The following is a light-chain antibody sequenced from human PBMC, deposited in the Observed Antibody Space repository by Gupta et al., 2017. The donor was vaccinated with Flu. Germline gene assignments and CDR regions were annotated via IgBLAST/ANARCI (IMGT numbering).Light chain of an antibody. CDR1: VVGYKY. Sequence: GKTISSTCSGYVVGYKYICWYQRNPAQPPVLVIFQNNTRSSGIPDRFSGSNAGNTATLTIRGTQGVDEADYFCQAEDSSTEEVFGGGTKLTV. CDR2: QNN. CDR3: QAEDSSTEEV. J-gene: IGLJ2*01. V-gene: IGLV3-1*01.